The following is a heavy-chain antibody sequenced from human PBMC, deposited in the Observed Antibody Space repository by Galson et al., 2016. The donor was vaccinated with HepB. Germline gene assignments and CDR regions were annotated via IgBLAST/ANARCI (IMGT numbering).Heavy chain of an antibody. V-gene: IGHV4-39*01. CDR2: VSYSETT. CDR3: ARIFPYTNYVGSFDY. D-gene: IGHD4-11*01. CDR1: GGSISTSSYY. Sequence: TLSLTCTVSGGSISTSSYYGGWIRQPPGKGLEWIVSVSYSETTYYNPSLKSRVTTSVDTSKNQFSLKLRSVTAADTAVYYCARIFPYTNYVGSFDYWGQGALVTVSS. J-gene: IGHJ4*02.